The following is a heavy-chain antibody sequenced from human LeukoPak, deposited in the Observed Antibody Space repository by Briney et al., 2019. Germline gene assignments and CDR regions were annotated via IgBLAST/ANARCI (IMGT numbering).Heavy chain of an antibody. J-gene: IGHJ6*02. Sequence: VGSLRLSCAASGFSFSSYAMTWGRQAPGQGLEWVSSIVVGGGDTYHSDSVKGRFTISRDNSMNTLYLQMSSLRADDTAVYYCGRPTKYWLVRGNGVDVWGQGTTVTVSS. V-gene: IGHV3-23*01. CDR2: IVVGGGDT. D-gene: IGHD6-19*01. CDR1: GFSFSSYA. CDR3: GRPTKYWLVRGNGVDV.